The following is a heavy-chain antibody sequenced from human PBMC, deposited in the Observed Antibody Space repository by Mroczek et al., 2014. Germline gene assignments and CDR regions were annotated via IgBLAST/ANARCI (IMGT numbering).Heavy chain of an antibody. V-gene: IGHV5-51*01. CDR3: ARHPPEPLGNYSSGWYAFDI. J-gene: IGHJ3*02. Sequence: VQLVQSGAEVKKPGESLKISCKGSGYSFTSYWIGWMRQMPGKGLEWMGIIYPGDSDTRYSPSFQGQVTISADKSISTAYLQWSSLKASDTAMYYCARHPPEPLGNYSSGWYAFDIWGQGTMVTVSS. D-gene: IGHD6-19*01. CDR1: GYSFTSYW. CDR2: IYPGDSDT.